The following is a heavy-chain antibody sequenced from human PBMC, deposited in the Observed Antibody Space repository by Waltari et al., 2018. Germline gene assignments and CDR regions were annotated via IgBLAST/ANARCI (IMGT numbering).Heavy chain of an antibody. Sequence: QVQLVQSGAEVKKPGASVNVSCKASGYTFTDSVIYWVRQAPGQGLEGIGWINTNTGNPTWAHGFRGRFVVSLDAPVSTASLQISSLKSEDTAVYYCARGIQLWGRGSWYFDNWGQGTLVTVSS. CDR2: INTNTGNP. V-gene: IGHV7-4-1*02. CDR3: ARGIQLWGRGSWYFDN. J-gene: IGHJ4*02. D-gene: IGHD3-16*01. CDR1: GYTFTDSV.